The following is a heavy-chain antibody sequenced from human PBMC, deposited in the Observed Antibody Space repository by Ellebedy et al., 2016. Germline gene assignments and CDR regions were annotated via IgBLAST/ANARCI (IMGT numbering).Heavy chain of an antibody. D-gene: IGHD1-14*01. CDR1: GFTFSSYG. CDR2: TSGSTSAT. Sequence: GGSLRLSCAASGFTFSSYGMHWVRQAPGKGLEWVSYTSGSTSATAYADSVKGRFTISRDNAQNSLYLQMNSLRVEDTAVYYCAKRGTTRNFDYWGQGNLVTVSS. J-gene: IGHJ4*02. V-gene: IGHV3-48*01. CDR3: AKRGTTRNFDY.